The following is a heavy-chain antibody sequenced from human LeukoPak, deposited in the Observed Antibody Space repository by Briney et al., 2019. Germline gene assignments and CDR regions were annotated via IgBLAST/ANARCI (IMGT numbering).Heavy chain of an antibody. CDR2: ITSNLGKA. Sequence: SVKVSCKASGGTFSSYAISWVRQAPGQGLEWMGRITSNLGKANYAQKFQGRVTITADKSTSTAYMELSSLRSEDTAVYYCARRAVAGPSFDYWGQGTLVTV. D-gene: IGHD6-19*01. J-gene: IGHJ4*02. CDR3: ARRAVAGPSFDY. CDR1: GGTFSSYA. V-gene: IGHV1-69*04.